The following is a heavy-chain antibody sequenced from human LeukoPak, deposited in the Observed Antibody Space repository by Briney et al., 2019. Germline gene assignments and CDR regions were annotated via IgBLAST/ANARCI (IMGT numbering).Heavy chain of an antibody. J-gene: IGHJ5*02. CDR1: GYTFTDCS. Sequence: ASVKVSCKASGYTFTDCSMHWVRQAPGQGLEWMAKINPSGGLTSYAQKFQGRVTMTRDTSTSTVYMELSSLRSEDTAVYYCARDRSLGSFYKWFDPWGQGTLVTVSS. CDR3: ARDRSLGSFYKWFDP. D-gene: IGHD1-26*01. CDR2: INPSGGLT. V-gene: IGHV1-46*01.